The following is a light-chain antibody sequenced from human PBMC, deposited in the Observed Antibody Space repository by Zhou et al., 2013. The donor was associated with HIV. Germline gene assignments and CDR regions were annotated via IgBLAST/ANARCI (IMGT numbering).Light chain of an antibody. CDR2: GAS. J-gene: IGKJ1*01. CDR3: QQYYNSPQT. Sequence: EIVLTQSPGTLSLSPGERATLSCRASQSVSSTYLAWYQQKPGQAPRLLIFGASNRATGIPDRFSGSGSGTDFTLTISRLEPEDFAVYYCQQYYNSPQTFGQGTKVEIK. CDR1: QSVSSTY. V-gene: IGKV3-20*01.